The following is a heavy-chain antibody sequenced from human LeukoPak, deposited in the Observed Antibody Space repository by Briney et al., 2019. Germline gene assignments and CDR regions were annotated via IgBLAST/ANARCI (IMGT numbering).Heavy chain of an antibody. CDR1: GGSISGYH. CDR3: ARLSYSNGWSYFDY. D-gene: IGHD6-19*01. J-gene: IGHJ4*02. CDR2: FYYSGNT. V-gene: IGHV4-59*01. Sequence: SETLSLTCTVSGGSISGYHWSWIRQPPGKGLEWIGYFYYSGNTNYNPSLKSRVTISVDTSKNQFSLKLSSVTAADTAVYCCARLSYSNGWSYFDYWGQGTLVTVSS.